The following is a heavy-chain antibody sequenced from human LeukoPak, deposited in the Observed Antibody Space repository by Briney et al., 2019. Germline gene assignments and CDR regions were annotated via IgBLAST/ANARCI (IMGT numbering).Heavy chain of an antibody. CDR2: INPSGGST. CDR1: VYTFTSYY. CDR3: ARDYLMGNSSGPPYDY. V-gene: IGHV1-46*01. Sequence: ASVKVSCKASVYTFTSYYMHWVRQAPGQGLEWMGIINPSGGSTSYAQKFQGRVTMTRHTSTSTVYMELSSLRSEHRAGYYCARDYLMGNSSGPPYDYWGQGTLVTVSS. J-gene: IGHJ4*02. D-gene: IGHD3-22*01.